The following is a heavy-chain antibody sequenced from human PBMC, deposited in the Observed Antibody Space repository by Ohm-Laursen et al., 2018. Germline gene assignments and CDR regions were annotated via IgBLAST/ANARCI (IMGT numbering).Heavy chain of an antibody. J-gene: IGHJ6*02. CDR1: GGSISSYY. CDR2: IYYSGST. V-gene: IGHV4-59*08. CDR3: ARQGYYYGMDV. Sequence: TLSLTCTVSGGSISSYYWSWIRQPPGKGLEWIGYIYYSGSTHYNPSLKSRVTISVDTSKNQFSLKLISVTAADTAVYYCARQGYYYGMDVWGQGTTVTVSS.